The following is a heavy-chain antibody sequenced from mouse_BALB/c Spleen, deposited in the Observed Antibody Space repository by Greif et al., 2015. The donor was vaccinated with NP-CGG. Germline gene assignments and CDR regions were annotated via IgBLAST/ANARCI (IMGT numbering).Heavy chain of an antibody. CDR3: ARRTGTEAMDY. CDR1: GYTFTDYY. D-gene: IGHD4-1*01. CDR2: IYPGSGNT. J-gene: IGHJ4*01. Sequence: LMESGPELVKPGASVKISCKASGYTFTDYYINWVKQKPGQGLEWIGWIYPGSGNTKYNEKFKGKATLTVDTSSSTAYMQLSSLTSEDTAVYSCARRTGTEAMDYWGQGTSVTVSS. V-gene: IGHV1-84*02.